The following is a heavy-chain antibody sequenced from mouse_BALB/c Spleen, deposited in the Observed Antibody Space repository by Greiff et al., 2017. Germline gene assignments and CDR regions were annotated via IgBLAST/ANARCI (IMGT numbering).Heavy chain of an antibody. CDR3: ARSEGNYDAMGY. J-gene: IGHJ4*01. CDR1: GFNIKDYY. CDR2: IDPENGNT. V-gene: IGHV14-1*02. D-gene: IGHD2-1*01. Sequence: VQLKESGAELVRPGALVKLSCKASGFNIKDYYMHWVKPRPEQGLEWIGWIDPENGNTIYDPKFQGKASITADTSSNTAYLQLSSLTSEDTAVYYCARSEGNYDAMGYWGQGTSVTGSS.